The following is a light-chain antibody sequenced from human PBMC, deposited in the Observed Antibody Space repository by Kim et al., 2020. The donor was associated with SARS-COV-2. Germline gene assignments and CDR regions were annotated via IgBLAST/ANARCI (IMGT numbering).Light chain of an antibody. J-gene: IGKJ4*01. CDR1: QSVNYF. CDR2: DAS. CDR3: QQRSNWPLT. Sequence: FSPGDRATLSCRASQSVNYFLAWYQLRPGQAPRLLIYDASDRATGIPARFSGTGSGTDFTLTISSLEPEDFAVYYCQQRSNWPLTFGGGTKVDIK. V-gene: IGKV3-11*01.